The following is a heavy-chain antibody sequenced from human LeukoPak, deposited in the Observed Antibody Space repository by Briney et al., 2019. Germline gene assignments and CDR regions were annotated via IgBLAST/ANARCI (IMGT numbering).Heavy chain of an antibody. J-gene: IGHJ4*02. CDR1: GGSISSYY. Sequence: SETLSLTCTVSGGSISSYYWSWIRQPPGKGLEWIGSINHGGNTFYNPSLESRVTVSVATSKNQFSLKLNSVTAADTAVYYCARHYYGSGSYSTFDQWGQGTLVTVSS. CDR3: ARHYYGSGSYSTFDQ. D-gene: IGHD3-10*01. V-gene: IGHV4-59*05. CDR2: INHGGNT.